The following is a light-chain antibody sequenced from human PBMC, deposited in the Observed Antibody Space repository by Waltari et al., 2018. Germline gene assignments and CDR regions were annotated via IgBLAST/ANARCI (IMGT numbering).Light chain of an antibody. Sequence: EIVLTHSPGTLSLSPVERVTLACKASQSVSSSYLAWYQQKPGQAPRLLSDGASSRATGIPDRFSGSGSGTDFTLTISRLEPEDFAVYYCQQYGSSLWTFGQGTKVEIK. CDR2: GAS. J-gene: IGKJ1*01. CDR3: QQYGSSLWT. CDR1: QSVSSSY. V-gene: IGKV3-20*01.